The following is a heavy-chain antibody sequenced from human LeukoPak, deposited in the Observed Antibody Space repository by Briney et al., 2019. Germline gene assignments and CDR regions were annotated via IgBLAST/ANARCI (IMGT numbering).Heavy chain of an antibody. V-gene: IGHV1-18*01. D-gene: IGHD6-13*01. CDR2: ISAYNGNT. CDR1: VYTYTSYG. J-gene: IGHJ6*02. CDR3: ARDNAYSSSWLGDYGMDV. Sequence: ASVKVSFKSSVYTYTSYGISWVRQAPGQGLEWMGWISAYNGNTNYAQKLQGRVTMTTDTSTSTAYMELRSLRSDDTAVYYCARDNAYSSSWLGDYGMDVWGQGTTVTVSS.